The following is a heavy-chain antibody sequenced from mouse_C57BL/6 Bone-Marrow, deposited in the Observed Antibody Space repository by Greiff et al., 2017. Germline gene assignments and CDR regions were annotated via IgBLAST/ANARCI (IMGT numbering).Heavy chain of an antibody. V-gene: IGHV1-9*01. J-gene: IGHJ3*01. CDR3: APYSNQFAY. CDR2: ILPGSGST. Sequence: QSGAELMKPGASVKLSCKATGYTFTGYWIEWVKQRPGHGLEWIGEILPGSGSTNYNEKFKGKATFTADTSCNTAYMQLSSLTTEYSAIYYCAPYSNQFAYWGQGTLVTVSA. D-gene: IGHD2-5*01. CDR1: GYTFTGYW.